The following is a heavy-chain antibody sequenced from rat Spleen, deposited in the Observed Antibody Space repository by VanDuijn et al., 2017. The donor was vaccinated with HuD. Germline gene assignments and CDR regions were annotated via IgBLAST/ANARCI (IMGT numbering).Heavy chain of an antibody. D-gene: IGHD1-11*01. CDR2: ISYGDSSGHSST. CDR3: ERHSDYGGPHWYFDF. V-gene: IGHV5-29*01. CDR1: GFTFSDYG. J-gene: IGHJ1*01. Sequence: EVQLVESGGGLVQPGRSLKLSCVASGFTFSDYGVAWVRQAPTKGLEWVATISYGDSSGHSSTYYRDSVKGRFTISSDNAKSTLYLQRDSLRSGETATYYCERHSDYGGPHWYFDFWGPGTMVTVSS.